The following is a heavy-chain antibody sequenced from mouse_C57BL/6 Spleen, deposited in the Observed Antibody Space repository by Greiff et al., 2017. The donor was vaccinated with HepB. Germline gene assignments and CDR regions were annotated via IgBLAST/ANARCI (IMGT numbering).Heavy chain of an antibody. CDR2: IDPSDSYT. J-gene: IGHJ4*01. CDR1: GYTFTSYW. Sequence: QVQLQQPGAELVKPGASVKLSCKASGYTFTSYWMQWVKQRPGQGLEWIGEIDPSDSYTNYNQKFKGKATLTVDTSSSTAYMQLSSLTYEDSAVYYCTRFMGEGGNYYAMDYWGQGTSVTVSS. V-gene: IGHV1-50*01. CDR3: TRFMGEGGNYYAMDY. D-gene: IGHD1-1*01.